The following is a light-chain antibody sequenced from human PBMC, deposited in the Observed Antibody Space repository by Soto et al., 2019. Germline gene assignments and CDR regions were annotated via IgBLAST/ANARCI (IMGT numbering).Light chain of an antibody. CDR1: KLGDKY. V-gene: IGLV3-1*01. CDR2: KDS. CDR3: QAYNSSTPVV. Sequence: SYELTQPPSVSVSPGQTASITCSGDKLGDKYACWYQQKPGQSPVLLIYKDSKRPSGIPERFSGSKSGNTATLTISGTQAMDEADYYCQAYNSSTPVVFGGGTKLTVL. J-gene: IGLJ2*01.